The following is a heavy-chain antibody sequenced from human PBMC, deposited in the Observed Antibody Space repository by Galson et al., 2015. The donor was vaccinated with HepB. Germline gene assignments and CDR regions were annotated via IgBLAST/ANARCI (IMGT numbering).Heavy chain of an antibody. CDR3: AKPSITMIVAGPSRH. J-gene: IGHJ1*01. CDR2: ISYDGSNK. Sequence: SLRLSCAASGFTFSSYGMHWVRQAPGKGLEWVAVISYDGSNKYYADSVKGRFTISRDNSKNTLYLQMNSLRAEDTAVYYCAKPSITMIVAGPSRHWGQGTLVTVSS. D-gene: IGHD3-22*01. V-gene: IGHV3-30*18. CDR1: GFTFSSYG.